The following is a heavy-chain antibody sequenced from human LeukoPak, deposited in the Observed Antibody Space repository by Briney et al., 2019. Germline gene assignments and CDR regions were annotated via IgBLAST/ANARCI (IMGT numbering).Heavy chain of an antibody. CDR3: ARGSEYQLPDFDY. Sequence: PSETLSLTCTVSGGSISSGDYYWSWIRQPPGKGLEWIGYIYYSGSTYYNPFLKSRVTISVDTSKNQFSLKLSSVTAADTAVYYCARGSEYQLPDFDYWGQGTLVTVSS. J-gene: IGHJ4*02. CDR2: IYYSGST. D-gene: IGHD2-2*01. V-gene: IGHV4-30-4*08. CDR1: GGSISSGDYY.